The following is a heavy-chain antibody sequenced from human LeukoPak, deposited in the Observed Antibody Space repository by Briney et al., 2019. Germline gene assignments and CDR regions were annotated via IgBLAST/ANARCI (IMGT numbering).Heavy chain of an antibody. J-gene: IGHJ6*04. CDR3: ARVKWLDV. V-gene: IGHV3-53*01. Sequence: PGGSLRLSCAASGFIVRTNYINWVRQAPGKGLEWVSVIFSDGSTYYTDSVRGRFTIYRDNSMNTVYLQMNSLRAEDAAVYYCARVKWLDVWGSGTTVTVSS. D-gene: IGHD2-15*01. CDR2: IFSDGST. CDR1: GFIVRTNY.